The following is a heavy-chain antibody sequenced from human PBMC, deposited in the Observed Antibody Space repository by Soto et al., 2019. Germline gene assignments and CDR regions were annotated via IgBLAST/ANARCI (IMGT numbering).Heavy chain of an antibody. J-gene: IGHJ3*02. Sequence: QVQLVESGGGLVKPGGSLRLSCAASGFTFSDYFISWIRQAPGKGLEWVSYISSSGSTKHYADSVKGRFTISRDNANNSLYLQMNSLRAEDTAVYYCVRDVYIWNSLDLFDIWGQGTMVTVSS. V-gene: IGHV3-11*01. CDR1: GFTFSDYF. CDR2: ISSSGSTK. D-gene: IGHD1-7*01. CDR3: VRDVYIWNSLDLFDI.